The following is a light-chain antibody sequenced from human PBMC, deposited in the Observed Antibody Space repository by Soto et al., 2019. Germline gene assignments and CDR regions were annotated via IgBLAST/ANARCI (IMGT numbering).Light chain of an antibody. CDR3: QQYNNWPLT. CDR1: QNVHSN. CDR2: DTS. V-gene: IGKV3-15*01. J-gene: IGKJ4*01. Sequence: EVVMTQSPATLSVSPGDGATLSCRASQNVHSNLAWYQQKPGQAPRLLIYDTSTRATDILFRFSGGGSGTAFTLTISSLQSEDFAVYYCQQYNNWPLTFGGGTKVEIK.